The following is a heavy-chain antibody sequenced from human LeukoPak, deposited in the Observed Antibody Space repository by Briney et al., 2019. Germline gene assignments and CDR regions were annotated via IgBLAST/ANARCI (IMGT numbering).Heavy chain of an antibody. Sequence: GGSLRLSCAASGFTFSSYAMHWVRQAPGKGLEWVAVISYDGSNKYYADSVKGRFTISRDNSKNTLYLQMNSLRAEDTVVYYCARDDPYGDYIDYWGQGTLVTVSS. J-gene: IGHJ4*02. CDR2: ISYDGSNK. CDR1: GFTFSSYA. D-gene: IGHD4-17*01. V-gene: IGHV3-30*04. CDR3: ARDDPYGDYIDY.